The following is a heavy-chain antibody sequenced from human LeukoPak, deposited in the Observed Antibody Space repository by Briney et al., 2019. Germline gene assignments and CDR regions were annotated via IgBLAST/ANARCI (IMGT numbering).Heavy chain of an antibody. CDR3: ARDKRGYFDPNWFDP. V-gene: IGHV3-7*04. D-gene: IGHD3-9*01. CDR1: GFTLSSYW. Sequence: GGSLRLSCTAAGFTLSSYWMSWVCPAPGKGLEWVANIKQDGGEKYYVDSVKGRLTISRDNDKNALYLQMNSLRAEDTAVYYCARDKRGYFDPNWFDPWGQGTLVSVSS. J-gene: IGHJ5*02. CDR2: IKQDGGEK.